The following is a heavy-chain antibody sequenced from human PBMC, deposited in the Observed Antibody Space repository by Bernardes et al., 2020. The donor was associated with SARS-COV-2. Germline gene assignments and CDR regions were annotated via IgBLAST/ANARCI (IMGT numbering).Heavy chain of an antibody. CDR1: GFIFRSYG. CDR2: VSHDGGNK. Sequence: GGSLRLSCAASGFIFRSYGMHWVRQVPGQGLAWVAVVSHDGGNKYYTDSVKGRFTISRDNSKNTVFLQMNGLKTEDTAVYYCAKGGLSGTITMVRGLDSWGQGTLVTVSS. D-gene: IGHD3-10*01. V-gene: IGHV3-30*18. J-gene: IGHJ4*02. CDR3: AKGGLSGTITMVRGLDS.